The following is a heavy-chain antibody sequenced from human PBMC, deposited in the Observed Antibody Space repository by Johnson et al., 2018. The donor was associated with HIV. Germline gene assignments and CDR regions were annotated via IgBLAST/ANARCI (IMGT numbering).Heavy chain of an antibody. D-gene: IGHD7-27*01. Sequence: VQLVESGGGLVQPGRSLRLSCAASGFTFDDYAMHWVRQAPGKGLEWVAGICWDRGSIGYADSVKGRFTISRDNAKNSLYLQMNSLRAEDTAVYYCARVAGDQVVLDAFDIWGQGTMVTVSS. V-gene: IGHV3-9*01. CDR3: ARVAGDQVVLDAFDI. CDR2: ICWDRGSI. CDR1: GFTFDDYA. J-gene: IGHJ3*02.